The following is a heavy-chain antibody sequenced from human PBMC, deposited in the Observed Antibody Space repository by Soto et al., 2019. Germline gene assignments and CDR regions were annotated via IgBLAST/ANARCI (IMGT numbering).Heavy chain of an antibody. J-gene: IGHJ4*02. CDR1: GGSISSGDYY. CDR3: TRDPIGNGPNFDF. Sequence: SETLSLTCSVSGGSISSGDYYWNWIRQPPGKGLEWIGHIYYSGSTYYNSSLKSRVTISLDTSKNQFSLKLSSVTAADTAVYYCTRDPIGNGPNFDFWGQGTQVTVSS. D-gene: IGHD2-8*01. CDR2: IYYSGST. V-gene: IGHV4-30-4*01.